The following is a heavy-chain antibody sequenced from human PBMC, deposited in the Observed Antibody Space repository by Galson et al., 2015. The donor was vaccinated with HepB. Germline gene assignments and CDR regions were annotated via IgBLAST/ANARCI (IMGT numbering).Heavy chain of an antibody. CDR1: GVIFRHYA. Sequence: LRHSCAVSGVIFRHYAKHWFAPGGGLGLEWVGIVSYDGDNRCYEDAVKSRFTMSRDITKTTRNPQTTIFTVVDGRIYYCAKDVYGEYGFDYWGQGALVTVSS. CDR2: VSYDGDNR. D-gene: IGHD4-17*01. CDR3: AKDVYGEYGFDY. J-gene: IGHJ4*02. V-gene: IGHV3-30*18.